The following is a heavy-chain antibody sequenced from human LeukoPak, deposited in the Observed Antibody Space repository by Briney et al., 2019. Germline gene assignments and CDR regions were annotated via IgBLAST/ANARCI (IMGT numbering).Heavy chain of an antibody. Sequence: SETLSLTCTVTGGSISSYYWSWIRQPPGKGLEWIGYIYYTGSTNYNSSLKSRVTISVDTSKNQFSLKLSPVTAADTAAYYCARQQLSQLYYFDNWGQGTLVTVSS. V-gene: IGHV4-59*01. D-gene: IGHD6-13*01. CDR2: IYYTGST. CDR3: ARQQLSQLYYFDN. J-gene: IGHJ4*02. CDR1: GGSISSYY.